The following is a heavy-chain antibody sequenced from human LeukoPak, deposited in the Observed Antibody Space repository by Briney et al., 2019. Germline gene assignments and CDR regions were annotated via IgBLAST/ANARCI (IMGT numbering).Heavy chain of an antibody. J-gene: IGHJ4*02. CDR3: ARLGDSSGYYAFDY. Sequence: PPETLSLTCTVSGGSISSSSYYWGWIRQPPGKGLEWIGSIYYSGSTYYNPSLKSRVTISVDKSKNQFSLKLSSVTAADTAVYYCARLGDSSGYYAFDYWGQGTLVTVSS. V-gene: IGHV4-39*07. CDR1: GGSISSSSYY. D-gene: IGHD3-22*01. CDR2: IYYSGST.